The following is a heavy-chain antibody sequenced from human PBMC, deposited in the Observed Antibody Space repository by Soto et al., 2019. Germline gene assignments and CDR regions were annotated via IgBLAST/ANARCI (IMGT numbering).Heavy chain of an antibody. J-gene: IGHJ3*01. CDR1: GFTLSNFN. V-gene: IGHV3-21*06. CDR3: ARDLRGHYGP. CDR2: ISGSGSYI. Sequence: ERSRRLSFEASGFTLSNFNMIWVRQAPGKGLEWVSSISGSGSYIYYAESLKSRFTISRDNANNSLYLQVNSLRIEDTGVYYCARDLRGHYGPWGHGKRVTVAS. D-gene: IGHD4-17*01.